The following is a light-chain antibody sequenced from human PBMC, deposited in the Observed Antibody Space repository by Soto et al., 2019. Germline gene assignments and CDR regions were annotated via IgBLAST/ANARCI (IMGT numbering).Light chain of an antibody. Sequence: QSALTQPRSVSGSPGQSVTISCTGTSSDVGGDNYVSWYQQHPGKAPKLMIYDVSKRPSGVPDRFSGSKSGDTASLTISGLQAEDEADYYCCSSAGSYTSVFGGGTKLTVL. V-gene: IGLV2-11*01. J-gene: IGLJ3*02. CDR3: CSSAGSYTSV. CDR1: SSDVGGDNY. CDR2: DVS.